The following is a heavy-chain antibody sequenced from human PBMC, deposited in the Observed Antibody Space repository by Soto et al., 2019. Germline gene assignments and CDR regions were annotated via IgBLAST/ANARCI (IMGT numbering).Heavy chain of an antibody. CDR3: ARRWGGNYPFYVDD. CDR1: GGSFSGYY. CDR2: IDHSGST. V-gene: IGHV4-34*01. Sequence: SETLSLTCGVYGGSFSGYYWSWIRQPPGKGLEWIGEIDHSGSTNYNPSLKSRVSISVDTSKRQFSLKLSFVTAADTAVYYCARRWGGNYPFYVDDLGQGALVTVSS. D-gene: IGHD1-7*01. J-gene: IGHJ4*02.